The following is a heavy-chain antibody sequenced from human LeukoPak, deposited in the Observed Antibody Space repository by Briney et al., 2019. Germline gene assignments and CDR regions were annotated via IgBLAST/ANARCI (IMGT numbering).Heavy chain of an antibody. CDR1: GFTFGDYA. CDR2: IERTPDGGTT. D-gene: IGHD1-14*01. CDR3: TTGIYYYYAMDV. Sequence: GGSLRLSCTASGFTFGDYAMTWVRQAPGEGLEWVGRIERTPDGGTTDYAAPVRGRFTVSRDDSKNTLYLQMNSLKAEDTAVYFCTTGIYYYYAMDVWGQGTTVTVSS. J-gene: IGHJ6*02. V-gene: IGHV3-15*04.